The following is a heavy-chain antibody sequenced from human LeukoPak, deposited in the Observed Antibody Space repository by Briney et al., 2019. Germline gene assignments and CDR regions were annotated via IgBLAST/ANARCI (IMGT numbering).Heavy chain of an antibody. CDR2: INPNSGGT. V-gene: IGHV1-2*02. J-gene: IGHJ4*02. CDR1: GYTFTGYY. CDR3: ARVSKFIAVAGTGMNDY. Sequence: GASVKVSCKASGYTFTGYYMHWVRQAPGQGLEWMGWINPNSGGTNYAQKFQGRVTMTRDTSISTAYMELSRLRSDDTAVYYCARVSKFIAVAGTGMNDYWGQGTLVTVSS. D-gene: IGHD6-19*01.